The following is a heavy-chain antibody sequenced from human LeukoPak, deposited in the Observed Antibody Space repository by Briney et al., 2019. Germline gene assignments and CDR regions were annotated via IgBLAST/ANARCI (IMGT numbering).Heavy chain of an antibody. D-gene: IGHD5-12*01. CDR3: AGGLRAIHFDY. V-gene: IGHV1-69*13. J-gene: IGHJ4*02. CDR1: GGTFSSYA. CDR2: IIPIFGTA. Sequence: ASVKVSCKASGGTFSSYAISWVRQAPGQRLEWMGGIIPIFGTANYAQKFQGRVTITADESTSTAYMELSSLRSEDTAVYYCAGGLRAIHFDYWGQGTLVTVSS.